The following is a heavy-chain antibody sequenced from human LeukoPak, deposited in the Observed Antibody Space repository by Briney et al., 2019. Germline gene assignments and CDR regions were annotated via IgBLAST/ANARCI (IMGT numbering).Heavy chain of an antibody. CDR3: AKTTAGYSSGRYPGWPVDY. J-gene: IGHJ4*02. CDR2: ISGSGGDT. V-gene: IGHV3-23*01. D-gene: IGHD6-19*01. Sequence: GGSLRLSCAASGFTFSSYAIYWVRQAPGKGLEWVSGISGSGGDTYFSDSVKGRFTISRDNSKNTVFLQMDSLRAEDTAVYYCAKTTAGYSSGRYPGWPVDYWGQGTLVTVSS. CDR1: GFTFSSYA.